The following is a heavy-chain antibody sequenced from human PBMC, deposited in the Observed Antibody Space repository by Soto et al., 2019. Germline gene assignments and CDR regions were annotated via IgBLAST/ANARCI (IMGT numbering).Heavy chain of an antibody. CDR1: GGTFSSYA. J-gene: IGHJ6*03. CDR3: ARGGNYGDYDDYYYYYMDV. Sequence: GASVKVSCKASGGTFSSYAISWVRQAPGQGLEWMGGMNPNSGTAGYAQKFQGRVTMTRNTSISTAYMELSSLRSEDTAVYYCARGGNYGDYDDYYYYYMDVWGKGTTVTVSS. CDR2: MNPNSGTA. V-gene: IGHV1-8*02. D-gene: IGHD4-17*01.